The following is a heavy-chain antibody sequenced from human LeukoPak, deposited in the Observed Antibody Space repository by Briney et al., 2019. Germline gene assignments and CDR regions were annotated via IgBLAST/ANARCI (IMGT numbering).Heavy chain of an antibody. Sequence: PGGSLRLSCAASGFTFSAYSMNWVRQAPGKGLEWVSPITSRSDYIYHADSVEGRFTISRDNTKNSLYLQMSSLRAEDTAVYYCATNYYSDWWGQGTLVTVSS. CDR1: GFTFSAYS. J-gene: IGHJ4*02. V-gene: IGHV3-21*01. CDR3: ATNYYSDW. CDR2: ITSRSDYI.